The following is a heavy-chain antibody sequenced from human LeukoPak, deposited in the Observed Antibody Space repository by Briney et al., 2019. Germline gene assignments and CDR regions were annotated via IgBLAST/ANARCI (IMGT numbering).Heavy chain of an antibody. CDR3: ARDGGRPDCGGDCYSTRAFDI. CDR2: INTNTGNP. Sequence: GASVKVSCKASGYTFTSYAMNWVRQAPGQGLEWMGWINTNTGNPTYAQGFTGRFVFSLDTSVSTAYLQISSLKAEDTAVYYCARDGGRPDCGGDCYSTRAFDIWGQGTMVTVSS. CDR1: GYTFTSYA. V-gene: IGHV7-4-1*02. D-gene: IGHD2-21*02. J-gene: IGHJ3*02.